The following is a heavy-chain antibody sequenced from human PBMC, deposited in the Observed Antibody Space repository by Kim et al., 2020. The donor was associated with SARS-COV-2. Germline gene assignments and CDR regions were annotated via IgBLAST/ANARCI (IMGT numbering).Heavy chain of an antibody. CDR1: GGTFSSYT. D-gene: IGHD6-13*01. Sequence: SVKVSCKASGGTFSSYTISWVRQAPGQGLEWMGRIIPILGIANYAQKFQGRVTITADKSTSTAYMELSSLRSEDTAVYYCARDQLAAAGTYYYYGMDVWGQGTTVTVSS. J-gene: IGHJ6*02. CDR2: IIPILGIA. V-gene: IGHV1-69*04. CDR3: ARDQLAAAGTYYYYGMDV.